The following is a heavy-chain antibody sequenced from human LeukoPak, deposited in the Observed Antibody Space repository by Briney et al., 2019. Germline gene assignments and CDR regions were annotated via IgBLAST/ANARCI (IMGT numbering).Heavy chain of an antibody. CDR3: ASTGDSSGYPDY. CDR2: IYYSGST. D-gene: IGHD3-22*01. V-gene: IGHV4-61*01. CDR1: GGSVISGSYY. Sequence: SETLSLTCTVSGGSVISGSYYWSWIRQPPGKGLEWIGYIYYSGSTNYNPSLKSRVTISVDTSKNQFSLKLSSMTAADTAVYYCASTGDSSGYPDYWGQGTLVTVSS. J-gene: IGHJ4*02.